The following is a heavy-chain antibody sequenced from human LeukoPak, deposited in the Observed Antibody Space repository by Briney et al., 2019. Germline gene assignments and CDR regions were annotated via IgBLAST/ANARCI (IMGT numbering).Heavy chain of an antibody. CDR3: ARQRVMGWRQLLHFDY. CDR1: GGSISSYY. J-gene: IGHJ4*02. V-gene: IGHV4-59*08. D-gene: IGHD5-24*01. Sequence: SETLSLTCTVSGGSISSYYWSWIRQPPGKGLEWIGYIYYSGSTNYNPSLKSRVTISVDTSKNQFSLKLSSVTAADTAVYYCARQRVMGWRQLLHFDYWGQGTLVTVSS. CDR2: IYYSGST.